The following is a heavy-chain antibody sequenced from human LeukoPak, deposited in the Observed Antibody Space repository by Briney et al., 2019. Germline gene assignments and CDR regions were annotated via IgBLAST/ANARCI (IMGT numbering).Heavy chain of an antibody. J-gene: IGHJ5*02. CDR2: ISSSSSYI. V-gene: IGHV3-21*01. CDR3: ARGSSTTGTVYRNWFDP. D-gene: IGHD1-1*01. CDR1: VFTFSDHC. Sequence: GGSLRLSCAASVFTFSDHCIVWRRQAPGKGLEWVSSISSSSSYIYYADSVKGRFTISRDNAKKSLYLQMNSLRAEDTAVYYCARGSSTTGTVYRNWFDPCGQGALVTVSS.